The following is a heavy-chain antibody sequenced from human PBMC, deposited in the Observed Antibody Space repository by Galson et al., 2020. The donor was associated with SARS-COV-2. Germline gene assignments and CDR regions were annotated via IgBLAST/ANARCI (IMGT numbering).Heavy chain of an antibody. CDR2: ISGSGGST. J-gene: IGHJ4*02. V-gene: IGHV3-23*01. CDR3: AKDRWPGIGVVITDVVGDY. CDR1: GFTFSSYA. D-gene: IGHD3-22*01. Sequence: GGSLRLSCAASGFTFSSYAMSWVRQAPGKGLEWVSAISGSGGSTYYADSVKGRFTISRDNSKNTLYLQMNSLRAEDTAVYYCAKDRWPGIGVVITDVVGDYWGQGTLVTVSS.